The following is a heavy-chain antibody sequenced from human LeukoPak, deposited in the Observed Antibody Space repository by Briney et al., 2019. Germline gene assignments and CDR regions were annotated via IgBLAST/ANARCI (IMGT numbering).Heavy chain of an antibody. D-gene: IGHD3-10*01. CDR1: GFTFSTYA. J-gene: IGHJ4*02. CDR3: ARAHSTMVRGVINY. Sequence: QPGGSLRLSCAASGFTFSTYAIHWVRQAPGKGLEWLVVISYDGSDKFYADSVKGRFTISRDNSKNTLYLQMNSLRAEDTAVYYCARAHSTMVRGVINYWGQGTLVPVSS. V-gene: IGHV3-30-3*01. CDR2: ISYDGSDK.